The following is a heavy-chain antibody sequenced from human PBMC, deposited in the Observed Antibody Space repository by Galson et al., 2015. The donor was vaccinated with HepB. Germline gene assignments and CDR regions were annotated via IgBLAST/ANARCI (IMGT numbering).Heavy chain of an antibody. D-gene: IGHD3-22*01. CDR3: VREGGGSSGYYRRNWFDP. Sequence: SLRLSCAASGFTFSSYSMNWVRQAPGKGLEWVSYISSSSSTICYADSVKGRFTISRDNAKNSLYLQMNSLRAEDTAVYYCVREGGGSSGYYRRNWFDPWGQGTLVTVSS. CDR1: GFTFSSYS. V-gene: IGHV3-48*04. J-gene: IGHJ5*02. CDR2: ISSSSSTI.